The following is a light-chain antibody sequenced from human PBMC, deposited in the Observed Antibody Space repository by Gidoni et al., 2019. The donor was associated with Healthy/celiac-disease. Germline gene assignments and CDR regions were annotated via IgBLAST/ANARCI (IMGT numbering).Light chain of an antibody. CDR3: NSRDSSGNPV. V-gene: IGLV3-19*01. Sequence: SSELTQDPAVSVALGQTVRITCQGDSLRSYYASWYQQKPVQAPVLVIYGKNNRPSGIPDRFSGSSSGNTASLTITGAQAEDEADYYCNSRDSSGNPVFGGGTKLTVL. CDR2: GKN. CDR1: SLRSYY. J-gene: IGLJ2*01.